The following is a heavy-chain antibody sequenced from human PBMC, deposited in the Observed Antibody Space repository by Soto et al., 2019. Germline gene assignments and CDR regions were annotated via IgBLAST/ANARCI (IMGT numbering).Heavy chain of an antibody. J-gene: IGHJ4*02. D-gene: IGHD1-26*01. CDR3: ATEMGATQGPFDN. Sequence: EVQVLESGGGLVQPGGSLRLSCVVSVCPFGANAMSWVRQAPGKGLEWVSGLSNTGRRTSYADSVKGRFNISRDNSENTVYLQMNSLRVEDTAVYYCATEMGATQGPFDNWGQGTLVTVSS. CDR1: VCPFGANA. CDR2: LSNTGRRT. V-gene: IGHV3-23*01.